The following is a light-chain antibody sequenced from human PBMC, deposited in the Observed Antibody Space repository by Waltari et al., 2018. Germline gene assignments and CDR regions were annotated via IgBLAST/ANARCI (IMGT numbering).Light chain of an antibody. CDR3: MQTLQTPYT. J-gene: IGKJ2*01. CDR1: RALRHSNGINY. CDR2: LAS. Sequence: DIVMTQSPLSLPVTPGEPASISRRSSRALRHSNGINYLDWYLQKPGQSPQLLISLASDRASGVPDRFSGSGSGTDFTLEISRVEAEDVGIYYCMQTLQTPYTFGQGTKLEIK. V-gene: IGKV2-28*01.